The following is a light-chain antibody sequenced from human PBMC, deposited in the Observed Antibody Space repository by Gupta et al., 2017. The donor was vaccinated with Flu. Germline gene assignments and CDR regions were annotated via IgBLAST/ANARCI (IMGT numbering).Light chain of an antibody. V-gene: IGKV3-11*01. J-gene: IGKJ2*01. CDR1: QNINNY. CDR2: DSS. Sequence: ELVLTQSPATLSLSPGERATLSCRASQNINNYLAWYQQKPGQAPRLLIHDSSNRATGIPDRFSGSGSGTDFNLTISSLEPEDFVVYYCQQRSDWPPYTFGQGTKLEVK. CDR3: QQRSDWPPYT.